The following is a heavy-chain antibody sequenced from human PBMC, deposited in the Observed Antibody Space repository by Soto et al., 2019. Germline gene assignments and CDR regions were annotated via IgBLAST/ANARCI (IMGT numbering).Heavy chain of an antibody. J-gene: IGHJ5*02. D-gene: IGHD3-10*01. CDR2: IHYSGST. Sequence: QVQLQESGPGLVKPSQTLSLTCTVSGGSISSGGYDWNWIRQYPGKGLEWIGYIHYSGSTYYNPSPQGRVTITVETSKNQFSLKLSSVTAADTAVYYCARDRTYYYDSGSHPPDWFDPWGQRTLVTVSS. CDR3: ARDRTYYYDSGSHPPDWFDP. CDR1: GGSISSGGYD. V-gene: IGHV4-31*03.